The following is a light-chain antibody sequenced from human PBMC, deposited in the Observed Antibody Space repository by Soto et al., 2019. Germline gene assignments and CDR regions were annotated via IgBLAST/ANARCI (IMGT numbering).Light chain of an antibody. V-gene: IGKV3-20*01. CDR1: QSVSSSY. CDR2: AAS. CDR3: QQYGSSPPLT. Sequence: EIVLTQSPGTLSLSPGERATLSCRASQSVSSSYLAWYQQKPGQAPRLLIYAASTRASGIPDRFSGSGSETDFTLTISRLEPEDFAVYYCQQYGSSPPLTFGGGTEVEIK. J-gene: IGKJ4*01.